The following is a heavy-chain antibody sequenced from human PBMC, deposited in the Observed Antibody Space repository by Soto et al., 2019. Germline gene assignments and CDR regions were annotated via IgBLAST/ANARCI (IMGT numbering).Heavy chain of an antibody. CDR1: GYTFTGYY. CDR3: ARDRVGYYDSSGYSLGY. Sequence: ASVKVSCKASGYTFTGYYMHWVRQAPGQGLEWMGWINPNSGGTNYAQKFQGWVTMTRDTSISTAYMELSRLRSDDTAVYYYARDRVGYYDSSGYSLGYWGQGTLVTVSS. CDR2: INPNSGGT. D-gene: IGHD3-22*01. V-gene: IGHV1-2*04. J-gene: IGHJ4*02.